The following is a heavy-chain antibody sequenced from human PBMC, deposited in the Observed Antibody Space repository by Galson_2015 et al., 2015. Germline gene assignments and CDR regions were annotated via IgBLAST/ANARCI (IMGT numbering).Heavy chain of an antibody. J-gene: IGHJ4*02. V-gene: IGHV3-9*01. Sequence: SLRLSCAASGFTFDDYAMHWVRQAPRKALEWVSGINWNSGNIGYADSVKGRFTISRDNAKNSLYLQMNSLRADDTALYYCAKERGPYSSGWSIDYWGQGTLVTVSS. D-gene: IGHD6-19*01. CDR3: AKERGPYSSGWSIDY. CDR1: GFTFDDYA. CDR2: INWNSGNI.